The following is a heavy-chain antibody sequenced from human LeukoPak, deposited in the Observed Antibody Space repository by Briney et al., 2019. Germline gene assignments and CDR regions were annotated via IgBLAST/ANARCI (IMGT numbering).Heavy chain of an antibody. Sequence: GRSLRPSCAASGFTFDDYAMHWVRQAPGKGLEWVSGISWNSGSIGYADSVKGRFTISRDNSKNTLYLQMNSLKAEDTAVYYCARTPTVGYFDYWGQGTLVTVSS. J-gene: IGHJ4*02. D-gene: IGHD4-23*01. CDR1: GFTFDDYA. CDR3: ARTPTVGYFDY. CDR2: ISWNSGSI. V-gene: IGHV3-9*01.